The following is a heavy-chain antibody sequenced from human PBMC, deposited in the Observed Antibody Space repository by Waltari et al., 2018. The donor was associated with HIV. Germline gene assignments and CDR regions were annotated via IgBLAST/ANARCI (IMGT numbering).Heavy chain of an antibody. J-gene: IGHJ2*01. Sequence: QVQLQESGPGLLKPSETLSLPCVVSGYSIHSDYNWGWIRQPPGRGLEWIGSVYHSGSTLHNPSLNSRVTISIDTSKSQFSLKLSSVTAADTAVYYCARAGVVPALFDLWGRGTLVTVSS. V-gene: IGHV4-38-2*01. CDR1: GYSIHSDYN. CDR3: ARAGVVPALFDL. CDR2: VYHSGST. D-gene: IGHD2-2*01.